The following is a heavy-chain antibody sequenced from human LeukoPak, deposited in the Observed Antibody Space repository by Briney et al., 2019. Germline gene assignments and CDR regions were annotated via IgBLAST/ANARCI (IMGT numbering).Heavy chain of an antibody. Sequence: SETLSLTCTDSGGSISSYYWSWIRQPAGKGLEWIGRIYTSGSTNYNPSLKSRVTMSVDTSKNQFSLKLSSVTAADTAVYYCAREAAGTGLSVFDYWGQGTLVTVSS. CDR1: GGSISSYY. J-gene: IGHJ4*02. CDR2: IYTSGST. V-gene: IGHV4-4*07. CDR3: AREAAGTGLSVFDY. D-gene: IGHD6-13*01.